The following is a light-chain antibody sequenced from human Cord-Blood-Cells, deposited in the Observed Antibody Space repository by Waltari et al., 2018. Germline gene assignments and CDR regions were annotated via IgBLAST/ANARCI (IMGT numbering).Light chain of an antibody. CDR2: DVS. CDR1: SSDVGGYNY. Sequence: QSALTQPASVSGSPGQSITISCTGTSSDVGGYNYVSWYQQHPGKAPKLMIYDVSKRPSGVSNRFSGYKAGNTASLTISGLQAEDEADYYCSSYTSSSTSLYVFGTGTKVTVL. CDR3: SSYTSSSTSLYV. J-gene: IGLJ1*01. V-gene: IGLV2-14*01.